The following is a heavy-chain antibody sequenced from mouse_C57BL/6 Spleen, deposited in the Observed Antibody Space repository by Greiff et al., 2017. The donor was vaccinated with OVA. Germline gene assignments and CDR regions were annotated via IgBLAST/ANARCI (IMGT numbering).Heavy chain of an antibody. CDR3: AGGYRSAMDY. Sequence: VQLQQPGAELVRPGASVKLSCKASGYTFTGYCINWVKQRPGQGLEWIAKIYPGSGNTYYNEKFKGKATLTAEKSSSTAYMQLSSLTSEDSAVYFCAGGYRSAMDYWGQGTSVTVSA. CDR1: GYTFTGYC. V-gene: IGHV1-76*01. J-gene: IGHJ4*01. CDR2: IYPGSGNT. D-gene: IGHD2-2*01.